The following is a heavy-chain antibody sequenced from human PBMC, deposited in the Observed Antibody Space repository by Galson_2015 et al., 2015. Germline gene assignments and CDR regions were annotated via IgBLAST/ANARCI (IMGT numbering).Heavy chain of an antibody. J-gene: IGHJ4*02. D-gene: IGHD3-10*02. CDR2: ISAYNGNT. CDR1: GYTFTSYG. V-gene: IGHV1-18*04. Sequence: SVKVSCKASGYTFTSYGISWVRQAPGQGLEWMGWISAYNGNTNYAQKLQGRVTMTTDTSTSTAYMELRSLRSDDTAVYYCARACSGSYYKFFGVGFDYWGQGTLVTVSS. CDR3: ARACSGSYYKFFGVGFDY.